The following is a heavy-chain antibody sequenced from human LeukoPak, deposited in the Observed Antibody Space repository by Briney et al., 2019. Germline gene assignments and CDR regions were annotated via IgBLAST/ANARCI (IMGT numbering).Heavy chain of an antibody. CDR1: GYKFTNYW. J-gene: IGHJ4*02. CDR2: IYPDDSDT. D-gene: IGHD1-26*01. CDR3: ARHSVGATDRPSYFDY. Sequence: GESLKISCNGSGYKFTNYWIAWVRQMPGKGLEWMGMIYPDDSDTRYSPSFQGHVTISVDKSITTAYLQWSSLKASDTAMYYCARHSVGATDRPSYFDYWGQGTLVTVSS. V-gene: IGHV5-51*01.